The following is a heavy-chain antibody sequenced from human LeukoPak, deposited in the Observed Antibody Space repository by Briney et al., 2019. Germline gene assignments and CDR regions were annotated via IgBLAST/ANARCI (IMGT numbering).Heavy chain of an antibody. J-gene: IGHJ4*02. D-gene: IGHD2-2*01. CDR3: AKIEGKYQLANIPDS. Sequence: GGSLRLSCVASGFTFSYFGMHWVRQAPGKGPEWVAFIRYDGSNEYYAESVKGRFTISRDNSKNTLYLQMNSLRVEDTAAYYCAKIEGKYQLANIPDSWGQGTLVTVSS. V-gene: IGHV3-30*02. CDR1: GFTFSYFG. CDR2: IRYDGSNE.